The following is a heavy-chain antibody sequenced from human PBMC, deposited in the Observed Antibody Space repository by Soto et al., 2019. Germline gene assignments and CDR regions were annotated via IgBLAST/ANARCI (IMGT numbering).Heavy chain of an antibody. CDR3: ASSEWFSL. J-gene: IGHJ3*01. Sequence: SETLSLTCTVSGGSISSISYYWGWIRQPPGKGLEWIGNIYYSGSTYYNPSLKSRVTISVDTSKNQFSLKLSSVTAADTAMYYCASSEWFSLWGQGTMVTVSS. D-gene: IGHD3-3*01. CDR2: IYYSGST. CDR1: GGSISSISYY. V-gene: IGHV4-39*01.